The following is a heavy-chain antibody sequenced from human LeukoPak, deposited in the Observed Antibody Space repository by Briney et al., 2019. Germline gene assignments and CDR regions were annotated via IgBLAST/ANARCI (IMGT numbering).Heavy chain of an antibody. V-gene: IGHV4-34*01. J-gene: IGHJ4*02. D-gene: IGHD3-10*01. CDR2: IHNSGTT. Sequence: PSETLSLTCAVSGGPFSGYFWSWIRQSSGKGLEWIGEIHNSGTTNYNPSLNSRVTISEDTSKNQFYLNLSSVTAADTAVYYCARRYYYNLGSFPFDFWGQGTLSPSPQ. CDR3: ARRYYYNLGSFPFDF. CDR1: GGPFSGYF.